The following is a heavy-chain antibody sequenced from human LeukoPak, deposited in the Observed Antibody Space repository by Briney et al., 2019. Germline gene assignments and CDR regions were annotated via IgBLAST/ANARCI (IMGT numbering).Heavy chain of an antibody. V-gene: IGHV3-7*01. J-gene: IGHJ3*02. CDR2: IKQDGSEK. Sequence: PGGSPRLSCAASGFTLSNYWMSWVRQAPGKGPEWVANIKQDGSEKYYVDSVKGRFAISRDNAKNSLYLQMNSLRAEDTAVYYCARYGNGAWLAHYSFDIWGQGTMVTVSS. CDR3: ARYGNGAWLAHYSFDI. CDR1: GFTLSNYW. D-gene: IGHD6-19*01.